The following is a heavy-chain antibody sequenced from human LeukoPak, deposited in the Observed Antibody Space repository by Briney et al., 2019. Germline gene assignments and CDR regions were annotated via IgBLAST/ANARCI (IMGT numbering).Heavy chain of an antibody. CDR3: ARGKKAAAGSLYY. Sequence: SETLSLTCAVYGGSFSGYYWSWIRQPPGKGLEWIGEINHSGSTNYNPSLKSRVTISVDTSKNQFSLKLSSVTAADTAVYYCARGKKAAAGSLYYWGQGTLVTVSS. J-gene: IGHJ4*02. V-gene: IGHV4-34*01. CDR2: INHSGST. D-gene: IGHD6-13*01. CDR1: GGSFSGYY.